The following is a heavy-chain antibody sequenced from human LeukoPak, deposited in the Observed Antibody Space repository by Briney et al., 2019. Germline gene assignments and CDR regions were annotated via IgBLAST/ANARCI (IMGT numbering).Heavy chain of an antibody. CDR3: AKGSGSGWYGWFAP. V-gene: IGHV3-23*01. CDR1: GFSFSAYA. D-gene: IGHD6-19*01. Sequence: PGESLRLSCAASGFSFSAYAMYWVRQAPGKGLEWVSSIEASGGATYYADSVKGRLTISRDNSKNTFYLQMNSLRADDTAVYYCAKGSGSGWYGWFAPWGQGTLVTVSS. CDR2: IEASGGAT. J-gene: IGHJ5*02.